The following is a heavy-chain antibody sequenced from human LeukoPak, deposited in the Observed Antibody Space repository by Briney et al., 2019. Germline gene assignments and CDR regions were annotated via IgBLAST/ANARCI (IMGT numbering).Heavy chain of an antibody. D-gene: IGHD3-10*01. CDR3: AGGITMVRGVISFDP. J-gene: IGHJ5*02. V-gene: IGHV4-39*07. Sequence: SETLSLTCTVSGGSFSSSNYYWGWIRQPPGKGLEWIGSISYSGSSYYNPSLKSRGTISVDTSKNQFSLKPSSVTAADTAVYYCAGGITMVRGVISFDPWGQGTLVTVSS. CDR2: ISYSGSS. CDR1: GGSFSSSNYY.